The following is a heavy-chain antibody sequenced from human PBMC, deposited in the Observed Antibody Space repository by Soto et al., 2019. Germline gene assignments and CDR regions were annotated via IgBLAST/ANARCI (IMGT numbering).Heavy chain of an antibody. D-gene: IGHD1-26*01. Sequence: GGSLRLSCAASGFTFSNYAMHWVRQAPGKGLEWVALTSYDGNNEYYTDSVKGRFTISRDNSKNTLFLQMNSPRPEDTAVYYCARAFRGAGADYWGQGTLVTVSS. CDR2: TSYDGNNE. J-gene: IGHJ4*02. CDR1: GFTFSNYA. V-gene: IGHV3-30*03. CDR3: ARAFRGAGADY.